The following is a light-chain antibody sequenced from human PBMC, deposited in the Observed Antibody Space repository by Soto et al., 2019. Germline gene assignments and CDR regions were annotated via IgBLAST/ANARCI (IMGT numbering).Light chain of an antibody. Sequence: QSALTQPASASGSPGQSVTISCTGTSSDVGAYKYVSWYQQYPGKAPKLMIYEGSKRPSGVPDRFSGSKSGNTASLTVSGLQAEDEADYYCSSYVGNNVWVFGGGTKVTVL. CDR1: SSDVGAYKY. J-gene: IGLJ3*02. V-gene: IGLV2-8*01. CDR2: EGS. CDR3: SSYVGNNVWV.